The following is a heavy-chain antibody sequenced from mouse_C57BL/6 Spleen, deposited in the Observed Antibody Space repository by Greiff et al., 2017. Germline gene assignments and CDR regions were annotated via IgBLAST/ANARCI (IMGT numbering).Heavy chain of an antibody. CDR1: GYSFTDYN. D-gene: IGHD1-1*01. V-gene: IGHV1-39*01. Sequence: VQLQQSGPELVKPGASVKISCKASGYSFTDYNMNWVKQSNGKSLEWIGVINPNYGTTSYNQKFKGKATLTVDQSSSTAYMQLNSLTSEDSAVYYCARGGSTGISYDWYFDVWGTGTTVTVSS. CDR2: INPNYGTT. J-gene: IGHJ1*03. CDR3: ARGGSTGISYDWYFDV.